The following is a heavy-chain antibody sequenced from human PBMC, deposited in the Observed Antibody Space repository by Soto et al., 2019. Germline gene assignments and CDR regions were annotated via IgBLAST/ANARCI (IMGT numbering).Heavy chain of an antibody. V-gene: IGHV4-34*01. Sequence: SETLSLTCDVYGGSFSGYIWTWIRQTPGKGLQWIGQINHSGSANYNPSLKSRVTISVHTSNSRFSLKLSSVTAADTAVYYCARHGRDGYNSRSYYFDERGQGTPVTVSS. CDR3: ARHGRDGYNSRSYYFDE. J-gene: IGHJ4*02. D-gene: IGHD5-12*01. CDR2: INHSGSA. CDR1: GGSFSGYI.